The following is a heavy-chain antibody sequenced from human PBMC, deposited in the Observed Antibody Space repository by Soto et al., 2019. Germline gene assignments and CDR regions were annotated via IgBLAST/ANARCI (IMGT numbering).Heavy chain of an antibody. CDR1: GGTFSSYA. CDR2: IIPIFGTA. Sequence: GASVKVSCKASGGTFSSYAISWVRQAPGQGLEWKGGIIPIFGTANYAQKFQGRVTITADESTSTAYMELSSLRSEDTAVYYCARENTVLVAATPRTSYYYYYGMDVWGQGTTVTVSS. J-gene: IGHJ6*02. V-gene: IGHV1-69*13. CDR3: ARENTVLVAATPRTSYYYYYGMDV. D-gene: IGHD2-15*01.